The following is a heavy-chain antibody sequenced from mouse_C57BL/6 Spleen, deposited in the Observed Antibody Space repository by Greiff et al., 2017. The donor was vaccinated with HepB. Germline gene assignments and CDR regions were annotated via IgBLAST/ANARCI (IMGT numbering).Heavy chain of an antibody. Sequence: EVMLVESGGGLVQPGGSLKLSCAASGFTFSDYYMYWVRQTPEKRLEWVAYISNGGGSTYYPDTVKGRFTISRDNAKNTLYLQMSRLKSEDTAMYYCARRDYSNRYYAMDYWGQGTSVTVSS. CDR3: ARRDYSNRYYAMDY. CDR1: GFTFSDYY. J-gene: IGHJ4*01. D-gene: IGHD2-5*01. CDR2: ISNGGGST. V-gene: IGHV5-12*01.